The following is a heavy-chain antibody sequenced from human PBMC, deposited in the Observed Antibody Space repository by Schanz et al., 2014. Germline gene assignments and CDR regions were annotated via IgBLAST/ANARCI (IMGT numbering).Heavy chain of an antibody. V-gene: IGHV3-7*01. D-gene: IGHD3-10*01. CDR2: IKQDESER. CDR1: GFTFSTYC. CDR3: TRGSGSRSYGWYYDS. J-gene: IGHJ4*02. Sequence: EVQLVESGGGLVQPGGSLRLSCAASGFTFSTYCMSWVRQAPGKGLEWVANIKQDESERSYVDSVKGRFTISRDNAKNSLYLQMNSVRAEDSAVYYCTRGSGSRSYGWYYDSWGQGTLVTVSS.